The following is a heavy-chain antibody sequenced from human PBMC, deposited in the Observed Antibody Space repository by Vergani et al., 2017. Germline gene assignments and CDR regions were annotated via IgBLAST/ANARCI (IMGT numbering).Heavy chain of an antibody. CDR1: GGSISSGSYY. V-gene: IGHV4-61*02. Sequence: QVQLQESGPGLVKPSQTLSLTCTVSGGSISSGSYYWSWIRQPAGKGLEWIGRIYTSGRTNYNPSLKSRVTISVDTSKNQFSLKLSSVTAADTAVYYCASIEAGEGMYYWGQGTLVTVSS. J-gene: IGHJ4*02. CDR3: ASIEAGEGMYY. CDR2: IYTSGRT. D-gene: IGHD7-27*01.